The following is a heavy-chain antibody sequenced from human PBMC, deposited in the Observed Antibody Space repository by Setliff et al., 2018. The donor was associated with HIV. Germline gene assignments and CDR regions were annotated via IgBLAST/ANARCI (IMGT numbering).Heavy chain of an antibody. J-gene: IGHJ4*02. Sequence: SETLSLTCRVSGGSIRSSNWWSWVRQPPGRGLEWIGEIYHRGSTNYNPSLKSRVSISIDKSKNQFSLRMSSVTAADTAVYYCARDPISGITVAGAFDYWGQGTPVTV. CDR2: IYHRGST. CDR3: ARDPISGITVAGAFDY. CDR1: GGSIRSSNW. D-gene: IGHD6-19*01. V-gene: IGHV4-4*02.